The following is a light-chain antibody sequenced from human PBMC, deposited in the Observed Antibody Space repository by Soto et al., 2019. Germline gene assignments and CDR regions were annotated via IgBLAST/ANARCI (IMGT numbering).Light chain of an antibody. J-gene: IGKJ4*01. CDR3: QQSYSTPLT. V-gene: IGKV1-39*01. CDR1: QSISSY. CDR2: AAS. Sequence: DIQMTQSPSSLSASVGDRVTITCRASQSISSYLNWYQQKPGIAPKLLIYAASSLQSGVPSRFSGSGSGTDFTLTISSLQPEDVATYYCQQSYSTPLTFGGGTKVEIK.